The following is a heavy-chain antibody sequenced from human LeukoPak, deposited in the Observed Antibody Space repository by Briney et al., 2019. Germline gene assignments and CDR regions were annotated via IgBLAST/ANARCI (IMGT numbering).Heavy chain of an antibody. J-gene: IGHJ5*02. D-gene: IGHD2-21*01. Sequence: GGSLRLSCAPSGFTFSSYWMSWVRQAPGKGLEWVANIKQDGSEKYYVDSVRGRFTISRDNAKNSLYLQMHSLRAEDTAVYYCARAIWAYRAWGQGTLVTVSS. CDR1: GFTFSSYW. CDR3: ARAIWAYRA. V-gene: IGHV3-7*01. CDR2: IKQDGSEK.